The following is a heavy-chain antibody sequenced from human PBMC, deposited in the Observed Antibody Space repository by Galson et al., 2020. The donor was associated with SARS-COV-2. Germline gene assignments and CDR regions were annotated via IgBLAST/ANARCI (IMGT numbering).Heavy chain of an antibody. CDR1: GFTFSSYG. V-gene: IGHV3-30*03. J-gene: IGHJ4*02. Sequence: GESLKISCAASGFTFSSYGMHWVRQAPGKGLEWVAVISYDGSNKYYADSVKGRFTIPRDNSKNTLYLQMNSLRAEDTAVYYCAREFPPIGSLFSSLIIAVAGNLDYWGQGTLVTVSS. CDR3: AREFPPIGSLFSSLIIAVAGNLDY. D-gene: IGHD6-19*01. CDR2: ISYDGSNK.